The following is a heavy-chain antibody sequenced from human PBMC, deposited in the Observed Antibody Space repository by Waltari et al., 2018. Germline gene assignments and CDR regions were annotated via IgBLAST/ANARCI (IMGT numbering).Heavy chain of an antibody. D-gene: IGHD4-17*01. CDR3: GRIAFGDEGGYFQY. J-gene: IGHJ1*01. Sequence: QLQLQESGPGLVKPSETLSLTCTVPGGSISTNYNWGWIRQPPGKGREWMGNMQYRGSTFYNPSLESRVTISLDTWKNQFSLRLSSVGAADTAVYFCGRIAFGDEGGYFQYWGQGTLVTVSS. CDR2: MQYRGST. V-gene: IGHV4-39*01. CDR1: GGSISTNYN.